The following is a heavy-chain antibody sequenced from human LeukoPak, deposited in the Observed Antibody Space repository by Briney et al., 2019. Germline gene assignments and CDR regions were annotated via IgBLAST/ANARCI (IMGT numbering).Heavy chain of an antibody. CDR3: ARARPGVVANWFDP. D-gene: IGHD3-22*01. CDR2: INPNSGGT. CDR1: GYTFTGYY. V-gene: IGHV1-2*02. J-gene: IGHJ5*02. Sequence: ASVKVSCKASGYTFTGYYMHWVRQAPGQGLEWMGWINPNSGGTSYAQKFQGRVTMTRDTSISTAYMELSRLRSDDTAVYYCARARPGVVANWFDPWGQGTLVTVSS.